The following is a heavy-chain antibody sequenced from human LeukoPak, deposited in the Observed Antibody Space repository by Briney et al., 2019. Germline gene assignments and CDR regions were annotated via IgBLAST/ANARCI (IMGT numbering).Heavy chain of an antibody. J-gene: IGHJ4*02. Sequence: PGGSLRLSCAASGFTFSNAWMSWVRQAPGKGLEWVGCIKSKTDGGTTDYAAPVKGRFTISRDDSKNTLYLQMNSLKTEDTAVYYCTTSMVRYWVHGYWGQGTLVTVSS. V-gene: IGHV3-15*01. CDR2: IKSKTDGGTT. CDR1: GFTFSNAW. CDR3: TTSMVRYWVHGY. D-gene: IGHD2-8*02.